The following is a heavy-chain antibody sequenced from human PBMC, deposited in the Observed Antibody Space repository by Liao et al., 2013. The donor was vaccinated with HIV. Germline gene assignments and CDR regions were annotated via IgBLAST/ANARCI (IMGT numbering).Heavy chain of an antibody. J-gene: IGHJ1*01. CDR1: GGSISSGGFS. V-gene: IGHV4-30-2*01. CDR2: IYHSGTT. CDR3: ARGLFTSGWYPEYFQH. Sequence: QLQLQESGSGLVKPSQTLSLTCAVSGGSISSGGFSWSWIRQPPGKGLEWIGYIYHSGTTYYNPSLKSRVTISVDTSKSQFSLKLSSVTAADTAVYYCARGLFTSGWYPEYFQHWGQGTLVTVSS. D-gene: IGHD6-19*01.